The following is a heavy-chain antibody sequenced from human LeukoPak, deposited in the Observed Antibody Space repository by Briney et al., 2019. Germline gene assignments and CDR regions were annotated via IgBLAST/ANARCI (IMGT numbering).Heavy chain of an antibody. J-gene: IGHJ4*02. CDR3: ARTPGGCSGGRCYSGSFDY. CDR1: GFTFSSYA. CDR2: ISGSGGST. V-gene: IGHV3-23*01. D-gene: IGHD2-15*01. Sequence: GGSLRLSCAASGFTFSSYAMSWVRQAPGKGLEWVSAISGSGGSTYYADSVKGRFTISRDNSKNTLYLQMNSLRAEDTAVYYCARTPGGCSGGRCYSGSFDYWGQGTLVTVSS.